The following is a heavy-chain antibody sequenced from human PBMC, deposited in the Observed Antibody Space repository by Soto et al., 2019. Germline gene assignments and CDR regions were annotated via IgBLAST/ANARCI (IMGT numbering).Heavy chain of an antibody. J-gene: IGHJ5*02. CDR2: IYYSGST. V-gene: IGHV4-39*01. CDR1: GGSISSSSYY. D-gene: IGHD6-13*01. Sequence: PSVTLSLTCTVSGGSISSSSYYWGWIRQPPGKGLEWIGSIYYSGSTYYNPSLKSRVTISVDTSKNQFSLKLSSVTAADTAVYYCARHLAYGAAGTVWFDPWGQGTLVTVSS. CDR3: ARHLAYGAAGTVWFDP.